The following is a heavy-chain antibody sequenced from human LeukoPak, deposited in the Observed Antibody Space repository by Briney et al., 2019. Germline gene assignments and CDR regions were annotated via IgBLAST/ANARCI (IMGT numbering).Heavy chain of an antibody. CDR3: ARGGSGSTTSWDIGY. CDR2: IYPGDSDT. Sequence: GESPKISCKGSGYSFTSYWIGWVRQLPGKGLEWMGIIYPGDSDTRYSPSFQGQVTISADKSISTAYLQWSSLEASDTAMYYCARGGSGSTTSWDIGYWGQGTLVTVSS. J-gene: IGHJ4*02. D-gene: IGHD3-10*01. CDR1: GYSFTSYW. V-gene: IGHV5-51*01.